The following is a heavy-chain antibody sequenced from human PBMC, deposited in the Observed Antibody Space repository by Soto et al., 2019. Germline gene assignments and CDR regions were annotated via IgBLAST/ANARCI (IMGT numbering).Heavy chain of an antibody. J-gene: IGHJ6*02. CDR1: GGSISSSSYY. V-gene: IGHV4-39*01. CDR3: ARLVSGSSSWLYYYYYGMDV. D-gene: IGHD6-13*01. CDR2: IYYSGST. Sequence: SETLSLTCTVSGGSISSSSYYWGWIRQPPGKGLEWIGSIYYSGSTYYNPSLKSRVTISVDTSKNQFSLKLSSVTAADTAVYYCARLVSGSSSWLYYYYYGMDVWGQGTTVTVSS.